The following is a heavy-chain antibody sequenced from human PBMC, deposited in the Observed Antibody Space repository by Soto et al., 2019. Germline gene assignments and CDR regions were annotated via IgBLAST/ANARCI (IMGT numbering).Heavy chain of an antibody. J-gene: IGHJ6*02. V-gene: IGHV1-69*01. CDR2: IIPIFGTA. CDR3: ARASVSVVPAAMPTYYGMDV. Sequence: QVQLVQSGAEVKKPGSSVKVSCKASGGTFSSYAISWVRQAPGQGLEWMGGIIPIFGTANYAQKFQGRVTITADESTSTAYMELSSLRSEDTAVYYCARASVSVVPAAMPTYYGMDVWGQGTTVTVSS. CDR1: GGTFSSYA. D-gene: IGHD2-2*01.